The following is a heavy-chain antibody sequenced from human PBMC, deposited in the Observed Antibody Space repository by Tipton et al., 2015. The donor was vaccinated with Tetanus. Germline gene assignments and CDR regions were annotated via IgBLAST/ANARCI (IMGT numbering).Heavy chain of an antibody. CDR1: GGSLSRYY. D-gene: IGHD3-22*01. V-gene: IGHV4-34*09. J-gene: IGHJ4*02. CDR3: ARDSYYSSRWSFADY. Sequence: TLSLTCAVYGGSLSRYYWTWIRQPPGKGLEWIGYIYFTGTTYYNPSLESRLTISIDTSKNQFSLELTSVTAADTAVYYCARDSYYSSRWSFADYWGQGTLVTVSS. CDR2: IYFTGTT.